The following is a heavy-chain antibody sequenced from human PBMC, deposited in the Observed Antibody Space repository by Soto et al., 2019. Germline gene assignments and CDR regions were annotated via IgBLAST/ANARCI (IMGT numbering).Heavy chain of an antibody. CDR3: ARTDGGSGSLAQYYYYYGMDV. CDR2: INAGNGNT. D-gene: IGHD3-10*01. V-gene: IGHV1-3*01. Sequence: WASVKVSCKASGYTFTSYAMHWVRQAPGQRLEWMGWINAGNGNTKCSQKFQGRVTITRDTSASTAYMELSSLRSEDTAVYYCARTDGGSGSLAQYYYYYGMDVWGQGTTVTVSS. J-gene: IGHJ6*02. CDR1: GYTFTSYA.